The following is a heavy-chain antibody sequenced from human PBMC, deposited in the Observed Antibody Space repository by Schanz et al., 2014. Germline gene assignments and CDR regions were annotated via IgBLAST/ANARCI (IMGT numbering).Heavy chain of an antibody. Sequence: DVHLLESGGGLVQPGGSLRLSCAASEFTFSTDAMSWVRQAPGKGLEWLSVISASGGDTYYADSVKGRFTISSDNSKSTLYLQMSSLRAEDTAIYYCAKGRFGELSAFDIWGQGTMVTVSS. J-gene: IGHJ3*02. CDR2: ISASGGDT. V-gene: IGHV3-23*01. CDR3: AKGRFGELSAFDI. D-gene: IGHD3-10*01. CDR1: EFTFSTDA.